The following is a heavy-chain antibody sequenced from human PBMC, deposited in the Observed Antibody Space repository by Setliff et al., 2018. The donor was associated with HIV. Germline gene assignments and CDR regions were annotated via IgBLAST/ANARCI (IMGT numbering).Heavy chain of an antibody. CDR1: GFNFDDYA. V-gene: IGHV3-9*01. Sequence: PGGSLRLSCAASGFNFDDYAIHWGRQVPGKGPEWVSGITWNSGTIAYADSVKGRFTISRDNAKKYVYLQMNSLRVEDTALYFCAKDYGDGHNWGAFDIWGQGTMVTVSS. CDR2: ITWNSGTI. D-gene: IGHD1-1*01. J-gene: IGHJ3*02. CDR3: AKDYGDGHNWGAFDI.